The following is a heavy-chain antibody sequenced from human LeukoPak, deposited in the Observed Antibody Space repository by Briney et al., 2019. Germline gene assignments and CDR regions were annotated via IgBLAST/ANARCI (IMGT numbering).Heavy chain of an antibody. D-gene: IGHD2-21*02. V-gene: IGHV3-21*01. CDR1: GFTFSSYS. CDR3: ARVPPSYCGGDCPVGY. CDR2: ISSSSSYV. J-gene: IGHJ4*02. Sequence: GGSLRLSCAASGFTFSSYSMNWVRQAPGKGLEWVSSISSSSSYVYYADSVKGRFTISRDNAKNSLYLQMNSLRAEDTAVYYCARVPPSYCGGDCPVGYWGQGTLVTVSS.